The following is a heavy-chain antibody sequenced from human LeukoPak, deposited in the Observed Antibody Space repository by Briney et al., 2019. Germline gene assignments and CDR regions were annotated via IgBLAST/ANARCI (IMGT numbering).Heavy chain of an antibody. CDR1: GASISYSY. Sequence: PSETLSLTCTVSGASISYSYWNWVRQPPGKGLEWIGYVYSSGSTNYNPSLKSRVTISVDTSKNQFSLKMTSVTAADTAVYYCANSHDGKIVPFDNWGQGALVTASS. J-gene: IGHJ4*02. D-gene: IGHD4-23*01. CDR2: VYSSGST. CDR3: ANSHDGKIVPFDN. V-gene: IGHV4-4*09.